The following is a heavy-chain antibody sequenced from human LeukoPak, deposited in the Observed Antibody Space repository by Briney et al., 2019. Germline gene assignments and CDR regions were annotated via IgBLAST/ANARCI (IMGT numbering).Heavy chain of an antibody. CDR2: IYYSGST. Sequence: PSETLSLTCTVSGGSISSYYWSWIRQPPGKGLEWIGYIYYSGSTNYNPSLKSRVTISVDTSKNQFSLKLSSVTAAGTAVYYCARHGSSSWYNWFDPWGQGTLVTVSS. V-gene: IGHV4-59*08. D-gene: IGHD6-13*01. CDR3: ARHGSSSWYNWFDP. J-gene: IGHJ5*02. CDR1: GGSISSYY.